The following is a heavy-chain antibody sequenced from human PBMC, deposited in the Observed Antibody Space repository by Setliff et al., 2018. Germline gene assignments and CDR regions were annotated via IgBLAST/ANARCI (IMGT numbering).Heavy chain of an antibody. V-gene: IGHV4-61*02. CDR1: GASLSSGSYY. CDR2: IYTSGAT. D-gene: IGHD2-21*01. Sequence: PSETLSLTCTVSGASLSSGSYYWSWIRQSAGKGLEWIGRIYTSGATTYSPSLKSRVSISADTSKNLFSLRLKSVTAADTAVYYCAKEYVVNSFVSNSHQHYGLDVWGQGTKVTVS. J-gene: IGHJ6*02. CDR3: AKEYVVNSFVSNSHQHYGLDV.